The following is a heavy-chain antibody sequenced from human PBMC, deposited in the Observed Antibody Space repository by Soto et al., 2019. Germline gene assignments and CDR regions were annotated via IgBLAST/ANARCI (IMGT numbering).Heavy chain of an antibody. J-gene: IGHJ6*02. CDR1: GYTFTSYA. CDR3: ARDYWELLGMDV. V-gene: IGHV1-3*01. Sequence: GGPVKVSFKASGYTFTSYAMHWVRQAPGQRLEWMGWINAGNGNTKYSQKFQGRVTITRDTSASTAYMELSGLRSEDTAVYYCARDYWELLGMDVWGQGTTVTVSS. D-gene: IGHD1-26*01. CDR2: INAGNGNT.